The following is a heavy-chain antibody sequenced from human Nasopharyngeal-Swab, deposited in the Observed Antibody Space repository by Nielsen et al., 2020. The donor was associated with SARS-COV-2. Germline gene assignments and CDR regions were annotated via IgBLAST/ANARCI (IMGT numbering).Heavy chain of an antibody. Sequence: SETLSLTCTVSGGSISSGGYYWSWIRQHPGKGLEWIGYIYYSGSTYYNPSLKSRVTISVDTSENQFSLKLSSVTAADTAVYYCARGEFGGVIVLDAFDIWGQGTMVTVSS. CDR2: IYYSGST. CDR3: ARGEFGGVIVLDAFDI. V-gene: IGHV4-31*03. CDR1: GGSISSGGYY. D-gene: IGHD3-16*02. J-gene: IGHJ3*02.